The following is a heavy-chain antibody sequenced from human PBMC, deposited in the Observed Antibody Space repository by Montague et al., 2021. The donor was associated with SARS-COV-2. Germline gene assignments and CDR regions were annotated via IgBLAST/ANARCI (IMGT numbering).Heavy chain of an antibody. V-gene: IGHV3-66*01. CDR2: IYSGGST. CDR3: ARDTPKQLNYYYGMDV. D-gene: IGHD6-13*01. J-gene: IGHJ6*02. CDR1: QFTFSRYW. Sequence: SMRLSCAASQFTFSRYWMNWVRQASEKGLEWVSDIYSGGSTYYADSVKGRFTISRDNSKNTVYLQMNSLRAEDTAVYYCARDTPKQLNYYYGMDVWGQGTTVTVSS.